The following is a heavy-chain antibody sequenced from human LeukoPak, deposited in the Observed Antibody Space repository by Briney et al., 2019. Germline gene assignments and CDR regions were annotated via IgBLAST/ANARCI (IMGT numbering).Heavy chain of an antibody. Sequence: SETLSLTCTVSGGSISSSSYYWGWIRQPPGKGLEWIGSIYYSGSTYYNPSLKSRVTISVDTSKNQFSLGLNSVTAADTAVYYCAQYSGYAIDYWGQGTLVTVSS. CDR1: GGSISSSSYY. J-gene: IGHJ4*02. CDR3: AQYSGYAIDY. D-gene: IGHD5-12*01. V-gene: IGHV4-39*07. CDR2: IYYSGST.